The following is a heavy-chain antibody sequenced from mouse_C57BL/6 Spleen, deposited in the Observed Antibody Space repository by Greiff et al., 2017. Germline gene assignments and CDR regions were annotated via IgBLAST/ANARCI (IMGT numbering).Heavy chain of an antibody. CDR3: ARGPLLWPLRTYAMDY. CDR2: IDPNSGGT. Sequence: VQLQQPGAELVKPGASVKLSCKASGYTFTSYWMHWVKQRPGQGLEWIGRIDPNSGGTKYNEKFKSKATLTVDKPSSTAYMQLSSLTSEDSAVYYCARGPLLWPLRTYAMDYWGQGTSVTVSS. CDR1: GYTFTSYW. V-gene: IGHV1-72*01. D-gene: IGHD2-1*01. J-gene: IGHJ4*01.